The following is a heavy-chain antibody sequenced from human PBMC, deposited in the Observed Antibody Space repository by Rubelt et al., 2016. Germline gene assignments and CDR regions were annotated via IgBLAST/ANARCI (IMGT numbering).Heavy chain of an antibody. J-gene: IGHJ4*02. D-gene: IGHD6-19*01. CDR1: GGSISGYY. V-gene: IGHV4-59*12. Sequence: QVQLQESGPGLVKPSETLSLTCTVSGGSISGYYWSWIRQPPGKGLEWIGEIYHSGSTNYNPSFKSRVNISVDKSKNQFSLKLSSVTAADTAVYYCARGAAGYSSGWYRNWGQGTLVTVSS. CDR3: ARGAAGYSSGWYRN. CDR2: IYHSGST.